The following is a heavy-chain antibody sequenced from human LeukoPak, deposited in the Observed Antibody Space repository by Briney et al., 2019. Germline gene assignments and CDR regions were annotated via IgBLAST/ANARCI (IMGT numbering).Heavy chain of an antibody. J-gene: IGHJ4*02. CDR3: ARVAAAGPSSFDY. D-gene: IGHD6-13*01. CDR1: GYTFTGYY. CDR2: INPNSGGT. Sequence: ASVKVSCKASGYTFTGYYMHWVRQAPGQGLEGMGWINPNSGGTNYAQKFQGRVTMTRDTSISTAYMELSRLRSDDTAVYYCARVAAAGPSSFDYWGQGTLVTVSS. V-gene: IGHV1-2*02.